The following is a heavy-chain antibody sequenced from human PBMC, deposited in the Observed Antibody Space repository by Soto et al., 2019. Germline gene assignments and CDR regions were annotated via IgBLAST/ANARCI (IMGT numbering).Heavy chain of an antibody. J-gene: IGHJ4*02. Sequence: GGSLRLSCAASGFTFINYNMSWVRQAPGKGLEWVSVIYSGGSTYYADSVKGRFTISRDNSKNTLYLQMNSLRAEDTAVYYCGRHGYNYGGGYFDYWGQGPLVTVSS. V-gene: IGHV3-66*04. CDR1: GFTFINYN. CDR2: IYSGGST. CDR3: GRHGYNYGGGYFDY. D-gene: IGHD5-18*01.